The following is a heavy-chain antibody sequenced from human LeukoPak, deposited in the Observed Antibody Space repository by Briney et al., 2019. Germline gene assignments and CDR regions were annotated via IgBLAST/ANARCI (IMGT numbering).Heavy chain of an antibody. CDR2: INFSGGSP. Sequence: ASVKVSCKASGYTFTTYYIHWVRQAPGQGLDWMGIINFSGGSPSYAQKFQGRVTLTRDTSTSTVYMELSSLRSEDTAVYYCATDPPGARYLQHWGQGTLVTVSS. J-gene: IGHJ1*01. V-gene: IGHV1-46*01. CDR3: ATDPPGARYLQH. CDR1: GYTFTTYY.